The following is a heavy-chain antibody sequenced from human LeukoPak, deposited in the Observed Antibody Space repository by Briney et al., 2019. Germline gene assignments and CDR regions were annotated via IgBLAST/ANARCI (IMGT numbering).Heavy chain of an antibody. Sequence: ASVKVSCKASGYTXTGYYMHWVRQAPGQGLEWMAWNNHNSGGTNYAQKSQGRVTMTRDTSISTAYMELSRLRSDDMAVYYCARAVPAYETDYWGQGTLVTVSS. D-gene: IGHD2-2*01. V-gene: IGHV1-2*02. CDR2: NNHNSGGT. CDR3: ARAVPAYETDY. CDR1: GYTXTGYY. J-gene: IGHJ4*02.